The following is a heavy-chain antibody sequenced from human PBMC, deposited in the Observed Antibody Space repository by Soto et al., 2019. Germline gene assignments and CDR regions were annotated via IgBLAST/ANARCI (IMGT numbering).Heavy chain of an antibody. CDR2: IIPIFGTA. J-gene: IGHJ4*02. V-gene: IGHV1-69*01. CDR1: GGTFSSYA. D-gene: IGHD1-7*01. Sequence: QVQLVQSGAEVKKPGSSVKVSCKASGGTFSSYAISWVRQAPGQGLEWMGGIIPIFGTANYAQKFQGRVTITADESTSTAYMELSSLRSEDTAVYYCASKPGLELKYYFDYWGQGTLVTVSS. CDR3: ASKPGLELKYYFDY.